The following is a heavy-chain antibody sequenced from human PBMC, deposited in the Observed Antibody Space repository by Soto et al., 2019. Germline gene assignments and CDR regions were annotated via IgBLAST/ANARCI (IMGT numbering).Heavy chain of an antibody. Sequence: QLQLQESGPGLVKPSETLSLTCTVSGGSISSSSYYWVWIRQPPGKGLEWIGSIYYSGSTYYNPSLKSRVTISVDTSKNQFSLKLSSLTAADTAVYYCARHRTGDPQNFDYWGQGTLVTVSS. CDR3: ARHRTGDPQNFDY. V-gene: IGHV4-39*01. CDR2: IYYSGST. J-gene: IGHJ4*02. D-gene: IGHD7-27*01. CDR1: GGSISSSSYY.